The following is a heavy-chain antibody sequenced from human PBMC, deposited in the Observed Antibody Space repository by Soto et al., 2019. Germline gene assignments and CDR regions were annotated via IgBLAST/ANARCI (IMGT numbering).Heavy chain of an antibody. Sequence: SQTLSLTCTVSGGSISSSSYYWGWIRQPPGKGLEWIGSIYYSGSTYYNPSLKSRVTISVDTSKNQFSLKLSSVTAADTAVYYCARGRGYDSRGYYDYWGQGTLVTVSS. D-gene: IGHD3-22*01. CDR1: GGSISSSSYY. V-gene: IGHV4-39*07. CDR3: ARGRGYDSRGYYDY. J-gene: IGHJ4*02. CDR2: IYYSGST.